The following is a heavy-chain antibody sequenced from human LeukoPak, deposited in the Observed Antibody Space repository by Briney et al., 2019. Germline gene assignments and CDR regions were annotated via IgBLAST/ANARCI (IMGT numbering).Heavy chain of an antibody. J-gene: IGHJ6*04. CDR1: GFTFSSYE. D-gene: IGHD5-12*01. Sequence: GGSLRLSCAASGFTFSSYEMSWVRQAPGKRLEWVSYISSSGSTIYYADSVKGRFTISRDNAKNSLYLQMNSLRAEDTAVYYCARDSKLDIVATSTYYYYGMDVWGKGTTVTVSS. V-gene: IGHV3-48*03. CDR2: ISSSGSTI. CDR3: ARDSKLDIVATSTYYYYGMDV.